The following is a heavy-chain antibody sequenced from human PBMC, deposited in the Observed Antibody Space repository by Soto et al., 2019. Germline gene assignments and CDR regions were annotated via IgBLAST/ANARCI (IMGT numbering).Heavy chain of an antibody. Sequence: ASVKVSCKASGFSFTGYYIHWLRQAPGQGLEWMGWINAHSGGTEYAQKFQGRVTLTRDTSISTAYMTLSSLRSDDTAIYYCAKDLTRQLAYWLDPWGQGTQVTVSA. J-gene: IGHJ5*02. V-gene: IGHV1-2*02. CDR2: INAHSGGT. CDR3: AKDLTRQLAYWLDP. CDR1: GFSFTGYY. D-gene: IGHD6-6*01.